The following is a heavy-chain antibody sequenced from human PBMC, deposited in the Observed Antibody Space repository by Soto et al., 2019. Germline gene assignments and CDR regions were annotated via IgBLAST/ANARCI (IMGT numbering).Heavy chain of an antibody. J-gene: IGHJ4*02. CDR2: ISSSSSYI. CDR1: GFTFSSYS. Sequence: EVQLVESGGGLVKXXGSLRLSCXXXGFTFSSYSMNWVRQAPGKGLEWVSSISSSSSYIYYADSVKGRFTISRDNAKNSLYLQMNSLRAEDTAVYYCARDQPGYSYGYGLGYWGQGTLVTVSS. CDR3: ARDQPGYSYGYGLGY. D-gene: IGHD5-18*01. V-gene: IGHV3-21*01.